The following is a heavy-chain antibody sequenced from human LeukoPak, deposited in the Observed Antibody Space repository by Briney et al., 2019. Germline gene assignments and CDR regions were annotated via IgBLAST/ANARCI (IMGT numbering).Heavy chain of an antibody. V-gene: IGHV1-2*02. CDR3: ARPRITMVRGTTDKYNWFDP. Sequence: GASVKVSCKASGYTFTGYYMHWVRQAPGQGLEWMGWINPNSGGTNYAQKFQGRVTMTRDTSISTAYMELSRLRSDDTAVYYCARPRITMVRGTTDKYNWFDPWGQGTLVTVSS. D-gene: IGHD3-10*01. J-gene: IGHJ5*02. CDR1: GYTFTGYY. CDR2: INPNSGGT.